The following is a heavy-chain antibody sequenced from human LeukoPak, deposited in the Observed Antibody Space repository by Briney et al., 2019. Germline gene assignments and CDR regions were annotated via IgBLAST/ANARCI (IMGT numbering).Heavy chain of an antibody. V-gene: IGHV1-2*02. CDR2: INPNSGGT. J-gene: IGHJ4*02. D-gene: IGHD3-10*01. CDR1: GYTFTGYY. Sequence: GASVKVSCKASGYTFTGYYMHWVRQAPGQGLEWMGWINPNSGGTNYAQKFQGRVTMTRDTSISTAYMELSRLRSDDTAVYYCARDFNYYGSGSYYYYWGQGTLVTVSS. CDR3: ARDFNYYGSGSYYYY.